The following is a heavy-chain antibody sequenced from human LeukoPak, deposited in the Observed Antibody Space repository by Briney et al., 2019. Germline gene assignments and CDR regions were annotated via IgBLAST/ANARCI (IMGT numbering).Heavy chain of an antibody. CDR1: GVSISISNHY. CDR3: ARRNYDVLSGYYDAFDI. V-gene: IGHV4-39*01. Sequence: SETLSLTCTVSGVSISISNHYWTWIRQPPGKGLQWVGNIYSSGTTNYNPSLKSRVTISVDTSKNQFSLELTSVTAADTAVYYCARRNYDVLSGYYDAFDIWDQGTMVTVSS. CDR2: IYSSGTT. D-gene: IGHD3-3*01. J-gene: IGHJ3*02.